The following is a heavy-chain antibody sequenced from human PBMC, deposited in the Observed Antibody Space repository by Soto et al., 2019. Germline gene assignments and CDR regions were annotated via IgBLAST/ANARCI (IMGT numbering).Heavy chain of an antibody. Sequence: QVQLQESGPGLVKPSQTLSLTCSVSGASISRDDYYWSWIRQHPGKGLEWIAYIYSSGNSYYNPSLSSRVAISLDTSKNQFSLRLSSVTAADTGVYYCARALTGDYVGFDYGGQGPPATVSS. J-gene: IGHJ4*02. D-gene: IGHD3-9*01. CDR2: IYSSGNS. CDR3: ARALTGDYVGFDY. V-gene: IGHV4-31*03. CDR1: GASISRDDYY.